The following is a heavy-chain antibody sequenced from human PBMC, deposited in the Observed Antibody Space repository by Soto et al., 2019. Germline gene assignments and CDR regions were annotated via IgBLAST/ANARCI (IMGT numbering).Heavy chain of an antibody. V-gene: IGHV4-31*03. CDR3: ARRTRLNTAMGNDAFDI. Sequence: QVQLQESGPGLVKPSQTLSLTCTVSGGSISSGGYYWSWIRQHPGKGLEWIGYIYYSGSTYYNPSLKSRVTISVDTSKNQFSLKLSSVTAADTAVYYCARRTRLNTAMGNDAFDIWGQGTMVTVSS. J-gene: IGHJ3*02. CDR1: GGSISSGGYY. CDR2: IYYSGST. D-gene: IGHD5-18*01.